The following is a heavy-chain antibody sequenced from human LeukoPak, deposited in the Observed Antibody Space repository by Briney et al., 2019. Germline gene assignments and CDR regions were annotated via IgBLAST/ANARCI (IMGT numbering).Heavy chain of an antibody. CDR3: GRGRDTYYDFWSGYNSWFDP. D-gene: IGHD3-3*01. J-gene: IGHJ5*02. Sequence: ASVKVSCKASGGTFSSYAISWVRQAPGQGLEWMGGIIPIFGTANYAQKFQGRVTITADESTSTAYMELSSLRSEDTAVYYCGRGRDTYYDFWSGYNSWFDPWGQGTLVTVSS. CDR2: IIPIFGTA. V-gene: IGHV1-69*01. CDR1: GGTFSSYA.